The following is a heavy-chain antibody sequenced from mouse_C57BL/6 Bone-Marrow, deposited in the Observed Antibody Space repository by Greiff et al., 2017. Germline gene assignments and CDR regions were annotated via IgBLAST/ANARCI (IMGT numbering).Heavy chain of an antibody. CDR3: ARGDYYGSSSY. CDR2: IYPYNGVS. Sequence: EVHLVESGPELVKPGASVKISCKASGYSFTGYYMHWVKQSHGNILDWIGYIYPYNGVSSYNQKFKGNATLTVDKSSSTAYMELRSLTSEDSAVXYCARGDYYGSSSYWGQGTTLTVSS. D-gene: IGHD1-1*01. CDR1: GYSFTGYY. V-gene: IGHV1-31*01. J-gene: IGHJ2*01.